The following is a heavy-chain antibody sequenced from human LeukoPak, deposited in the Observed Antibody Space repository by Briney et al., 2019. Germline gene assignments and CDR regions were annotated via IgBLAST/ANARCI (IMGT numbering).Heavy chain of an antibody. J-gene: IGHJ4*02. CDR1: GFTFSSYW. V-gene: IGHV3-7*01. Sequence: GGSLRLSCAASGFTFSSYWMSWVRQAPGKGLEWVANIKQDGSGKYYVDSVKGRFTISRDNAKNSLYLQMNSLRAEDTAVYYCAKADLGGLTVTTLDYWGQGTLVTVSS. D-gene: IGHD4-17*01. CDR3: AKADLGGLTVTTLDY. CDR2: IKQDGSGK.